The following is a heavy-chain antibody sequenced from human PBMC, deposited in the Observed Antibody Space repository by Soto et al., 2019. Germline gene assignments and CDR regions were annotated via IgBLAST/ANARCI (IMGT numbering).Heavy chain of an antibody. J-gene: IGHJ6*02. CDR1: GFTFSSYS. V-gene: IGHV3-48*02. Sequence: GGSLRLSCAASGFTFSSYSMNWVRQAPGKGLEWVSYISSSSTIYYADSVKGRFTISRDNAKNSLYLQMNSLRDEDTAVYYCARGRSGMDVWGQGTTVTVSS. CDR3: ARGRSGMDV. CDR2: ISSSSTI.